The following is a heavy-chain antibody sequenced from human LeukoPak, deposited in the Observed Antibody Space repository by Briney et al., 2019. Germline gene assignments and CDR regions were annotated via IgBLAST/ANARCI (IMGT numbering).Heavy chain of an antibody. CDR3: AKDQSQGGDYGQAFDY. Sequence: GGSLRLSCAASGFTFSSYGMHWVRQAPGKGLEWVAVISYDGSNKYYADSVKGRFTISRDNSKNTLYLQMNSLRAEDTAVYYCAKDQSQGGDYGQAFDYWGQGTLVTVSS. CDR1: GFTFSSYG. CDR2: ISYDGSNK. J-gene: IGHJ4*02. V-gene: IGHV3-30*18. D-gene: IGHD4-17*01.